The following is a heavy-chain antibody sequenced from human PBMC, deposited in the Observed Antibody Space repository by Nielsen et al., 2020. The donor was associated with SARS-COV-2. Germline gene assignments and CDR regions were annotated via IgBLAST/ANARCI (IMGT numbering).Heavy chain of an antibody. CDR1: GGSISSYY. Sequence: SETLSLTSTVSGGSISSYYWSWIRQPAGKGLEWIGRIFTSGSTNYNPSLKSRVTISVDTSKNQFSLKLSSMTAADTAVYYCARERYFDWLGNWFDPWGQGTLVTVSS. D-gene: IGHD3-9*01. V-gene: IGHV4-4*07. CDR2: IFTSGST. J-gene: IGHJ5*02. CDR3: ARERYFDWLGNWFDP.